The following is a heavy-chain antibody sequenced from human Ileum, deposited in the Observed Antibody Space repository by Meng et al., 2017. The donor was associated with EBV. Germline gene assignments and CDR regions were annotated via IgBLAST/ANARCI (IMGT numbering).Heavy chain of an antibody. CDR1: VFSFTSSA. J-gene: IGHJ4*02. D-gene: IGHD2-2*01. V-gene: IGHV1-3*01. CDR2: VHAGNGDT. CDR3: ARGHQTYHDY. Sequence: QILLVQSGTEVQKPGASMQVSFNASVFSFTSSAIHWVRQAPGQILEWMGWVHAGNGDTKYSQNFQDRLTIARDTSANTAYMDLSSLRSEDTAVYYCARGHQTYHDYWGQGTLVTVSS.